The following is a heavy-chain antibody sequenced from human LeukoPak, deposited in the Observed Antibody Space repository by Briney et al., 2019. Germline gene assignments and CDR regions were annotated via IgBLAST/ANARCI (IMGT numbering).Heavy chain of an antibody. CDR3: ARASFPIVVVPAAVDY. CDR1: GYTFTGYY. J-gene: IGHJ4*02. D-gene: IGHD2-2*01. CDR2: SNPNSGGT. Sequence: ASVKVSCKASGYTFTGYYMHWVRQAPGQGLEWMGWSNPNSGGTNYAQKFQGRVTMTRDTSISTAYMELSRLRSDDTAVYYCARASFPIVVVPAAVDYWGQGTLVTVSS. V-gene: IGHV1-2*02.